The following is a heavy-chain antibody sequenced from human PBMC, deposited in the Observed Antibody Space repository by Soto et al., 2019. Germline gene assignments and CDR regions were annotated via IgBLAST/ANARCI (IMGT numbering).Heavy chain of an antibody. Sequence: GGSLRLSWAASGVSLYAFGISWVRQAPRTGLEWVATISGDSDTRYSPSFQGQVTISADKSISTAYLQWSSLKASDTAMYYCAILKHQHIVVVQDAFDIWGQGTMVTVSS. CDR2: ISGDSDT. V-gene: IGHV5-51*01. CDR1: GVSLYAFG. CDR3: AILKHQHIVVVQDAFDI. D-gene: IGHD2-21*01. J-gene: IGHJ3*02.